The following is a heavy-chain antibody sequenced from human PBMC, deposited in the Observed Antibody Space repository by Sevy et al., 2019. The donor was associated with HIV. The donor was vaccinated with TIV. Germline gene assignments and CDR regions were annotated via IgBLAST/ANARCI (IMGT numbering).Heavy chain of an antibody. Sequence: GGCLRLSCAVSGFTFENYGMTWVRQAPGKGLEWVTGINWNGGTKNYVDSVKGRFTISRDNAKNSLNLQMDSLRVEDTAVYYCARNTGFAYGDNWFDPWGQGTLVTVSS. CDR3: ARNTGFAYGDNWFDP. CDR2: INWNGGTK. V-gene: IGHV3-20*04. CDR1: GFTFENYG. D-gene: IGHD5-12*01. J-gene: IGHJ5*02.